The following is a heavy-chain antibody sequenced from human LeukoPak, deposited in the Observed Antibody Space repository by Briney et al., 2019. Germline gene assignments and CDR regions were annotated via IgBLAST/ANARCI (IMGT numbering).Heavy chain of an antibody. Sequence: PSETLSLTCTVSGGSVSSGSYYWSWIRQPPGKGLEWIGYIYYSGSTSYNPSLKSRVTISVDTSKNQFSLKLSSVTAADTAVYYCARVPRITMVRGVIMGWFDPWGQGALVTVSS. J-gene: IGHJ5*02. CDR3: ARVPRITMVRGVIMGWFDP. CDR1: GGSVSSGSYY. D-gene: IGHD3-10*01. CDR2: IYYSGST. V-gene: IGHV4-61*01.